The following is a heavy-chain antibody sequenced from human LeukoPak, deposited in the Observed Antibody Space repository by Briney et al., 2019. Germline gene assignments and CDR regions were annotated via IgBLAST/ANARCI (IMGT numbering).Heavy chain of an antibody. CDR3: ARDGYYYVSGSYFGY. V-gene: IGHV3-66*01. CDR2: IYSGGST. D-gene: IGHD3-10*01. CDR1: GFTVSSNY. J-gene: IGHJ4*02. Sequence: GGSLRLSCAASGFTVSSNYMSWVRQAPGKGLEWVSVIYSGGSTYYSDAVKGRFTVSRDHSKNTLYLQMNSLRAEDTAVYYCARDGYYYVSGSYFGYWGQGTLVTVSS.